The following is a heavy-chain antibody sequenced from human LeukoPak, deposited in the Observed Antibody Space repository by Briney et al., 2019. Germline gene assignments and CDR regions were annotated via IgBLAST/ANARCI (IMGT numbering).Heavy chain of an antibody. CDR2: ISGNGGST. CDR3: VKDRGVAAAGFDY. J-gene: IGHJ4*02. CDR1: GLTFSSYA. D-gene: IGHD6-13*01. V-gene: IGHV3-64D*06. Sequence: LAGGSLRLSCSASGLTFSSYAMHWVRQAPGKGLEYVSAISGNGGSTYYADSVKGRFTISRDNSKNTLCLQMSSLRAEDTAVYYCVKDRGVAAAGFDYWGQGTLVTVSS.